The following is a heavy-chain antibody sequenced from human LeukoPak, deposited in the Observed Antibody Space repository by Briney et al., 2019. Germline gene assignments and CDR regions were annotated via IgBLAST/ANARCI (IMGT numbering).Heavy chain of an antibody. CDR2: IYYSGST. J-gene: IGHJ4*02. Sequence: SETLSLTCTVSGGSISSSSYYWGWIRQPPGKGLEWIGSIYYSGSTYYNPSLKSRVTISVDTSKNQFSLKLSSVTAADTAVYYCARQGSGYDHFDYWGQGTLATVSS. CDR1: GGSISSSSYY. V-gene: IGHV4-39*01. D-gene: IGHD5-12*01. CDR3: ARQGSGYDHFDY.